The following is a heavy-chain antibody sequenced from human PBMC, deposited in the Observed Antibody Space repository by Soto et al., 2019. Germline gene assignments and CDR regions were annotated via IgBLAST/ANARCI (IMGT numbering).Heavy chain of an antibody. V-gene: IGHV1-69*12. Sequence: QVQLVQSGAEVKKPGSSVTVSCKASGGTFSSYTISWVRQAPGQGLEWMGGIIPIFGTANYAQKFKGRVTITAVESTSTAYMELSSLRYEDTAVYYCERGNHRWLQLWYFDLWGRGTLVTVSS. CDR1: GGTFSSYT. CDR3: ERGNHRWLQLWYFDL. CDR2: IIPIFGTA. D-gene: IGHD5-12*01. J-gene: IGHJ2*01.